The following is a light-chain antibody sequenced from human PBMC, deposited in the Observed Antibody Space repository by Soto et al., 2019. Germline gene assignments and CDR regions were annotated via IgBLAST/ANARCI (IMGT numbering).Light chain of an antibody. CDR1: SSDVGGYNY. CDR2: DVN. V-gene: IGLV2-14*01. J-gene: IGLJ2*01. CDR3: SSYTNSGARV. Sequence: QSVLTQPASVSGSPGQSITISCSGTSSDVGGYNYVSWYQQYPGKAPKLMIYDVNNRPSGVSNRFSGSKSGNTASLTISGLQAEDEADYYCSSYTNSGARVFGGGTKLTVL.